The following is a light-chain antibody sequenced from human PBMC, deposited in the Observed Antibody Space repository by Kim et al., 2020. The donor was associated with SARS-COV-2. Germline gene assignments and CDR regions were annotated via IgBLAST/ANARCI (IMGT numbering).Light chain of an antibody. CDR2: YDT. Sequence: SYELTQPPSVSEAPGKTATITCGGDDIGTKSVHWYQQKPGQAPVLVIYYDTDRPSGIPERFSASNSGNTATLTVSRVEAGDEADYYCQVWDSGSDHWVFGGGTQLTV. J-gene: IGLJ3*02. CDR3: QVWDSGSDHWV. V-gene: IGLV3-21*04. CDR1: DIGTKS.